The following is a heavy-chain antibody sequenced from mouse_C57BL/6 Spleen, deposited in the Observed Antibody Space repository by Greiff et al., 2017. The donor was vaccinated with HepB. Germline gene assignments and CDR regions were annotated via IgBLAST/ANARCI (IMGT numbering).Heavy chain of an antibody. J-gene: IGHJ3*01. Sequence: VQLQQSGPELVKPGASVKISCKASGYAFSSSWMNWVKQRPGKGLEWIGRIYPGDGDTNYNGKFKSKATLTADKSSSTAYMQLSSLTSEDSAVYFCAREFAYWGQGTLVTVSA. CDR1: GYAFSSSW. CDR2: IYPGDGDT. CDR3: AREFAY. V-gene: IGHV1-82*01.